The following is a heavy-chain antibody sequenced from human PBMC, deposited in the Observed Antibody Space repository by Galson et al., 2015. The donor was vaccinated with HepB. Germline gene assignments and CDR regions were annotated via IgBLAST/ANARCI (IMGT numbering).Heavy chain of an antibody. CDR3: ARGRHIVVVPAAMPLW. Sequence: SCKASGYTFTSYYMHWVRQAPGQGLEWMGIINPSGGSTSYAQKFQGRVTMTRDTSTSTVYMELSSLRSEDTAVYYCARGRHIVVVPAAMPLWWGQGTLVTVSS. J-gene: IGHJ4*02. D-gene: IGHD2-2*01. V-gene: IGHV1-46*01. CDR1: GYTFTSYY. CDR2: INPSGGST.